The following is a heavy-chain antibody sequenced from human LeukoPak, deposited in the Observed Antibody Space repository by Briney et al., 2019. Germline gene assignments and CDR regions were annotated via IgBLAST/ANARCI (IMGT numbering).Heavy chain of an antibody. V-gene: IGHV1-8*01. CDR3: ARGGPVDYGDYGGYYYGTDV. CDR2: MNPNSGNT. J-gene: IGHJ6*02. CDR1: GYTFTSYD. Sequence: ASVKVSCKASGYTFTSYDINWVRQATGQGLEWMGWMNPNSGNTGYAQKFQGRVTMTRNTSISTAYMELSSLRSEDTAVYYCARGGPVDYGDYGGYYYGTDVWGQGTTVTVSS. D-gene: IGHD4-17*01.